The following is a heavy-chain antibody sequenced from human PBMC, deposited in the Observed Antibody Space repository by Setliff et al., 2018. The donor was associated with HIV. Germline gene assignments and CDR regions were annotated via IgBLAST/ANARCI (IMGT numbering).Heavy chain of an antibody. V-gene: IGHV3-33*08. CDR1: GFTFSYYA. Sequence: PGGSLRLSCSASGFTFSYYAMHWVRQAPGKGLEWVALIWYDESLNYYADSVKGRFTISRDNSKKTLFLQMNSLRAEDTGVYYCARSATNYNYYYYGMDVWGQGTTVTVSS. CDR3: ARSATNYNYYYYGMDV. CDR2: IWYDESLN. J-gene: IGHJ6*02. D-gene: IGHD4-4*01.